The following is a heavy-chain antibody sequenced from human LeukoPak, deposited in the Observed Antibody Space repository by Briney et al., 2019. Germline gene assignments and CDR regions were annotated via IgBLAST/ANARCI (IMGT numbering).Heavy chain of an antibody. D-gene: IGHD3-22*01. CDR2: ISSSSSYI. J-gene: IGHJ4*02. V-gene: IGHV3-21*01. CDR1: GFTFSSYS. CDR3: ARDKQYYDSSGYFGY. Sequence: GGSLRLSCAASGFTFSSYSMNWVRQAPGKGLEWVSSISSSSSYIYYADSVKGRFTISRDNAKNSLYLQMNSLRAEDTAVYYCARDKQYYDSSGYFGYWGQGTLVTVSS.